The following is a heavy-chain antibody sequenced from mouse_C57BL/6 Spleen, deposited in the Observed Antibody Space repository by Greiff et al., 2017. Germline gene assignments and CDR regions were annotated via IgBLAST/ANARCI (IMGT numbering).Heavy chain of an antibody. V-gene: IGHV1-54*01. Sequence: QVQLQQSGAELVRPGTSVKVSCKASGYAFTNYLIEWVKQRPGQGLEWIGVINPGSGGTNYNEKFKGKATLTADKSSSTAYMQLSSLTSEDSAVYFCARERGGDYDYDEGPYFDYGGQGTTRTVSS. CDR2: INPGSGGT. J-gene: IGHJ2*01. CDR3: ARERGGDYDYDEGPYFDY. CDR1: GYAFTNYL. D-gene: IGHD2-4*01.